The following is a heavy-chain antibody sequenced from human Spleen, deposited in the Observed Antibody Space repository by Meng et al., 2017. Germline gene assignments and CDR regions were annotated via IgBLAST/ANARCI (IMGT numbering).Heavy chain of an antibody. CDR1: GGSFSDYY. V-gene: IGHV4-34*01. CDR3: ARGPTTMAHDFDY. J-gene: IGHJ4*02. Sequence: QVQLQQWGQGLLKPSETLSLTCVVSGGSFSDYYWSWIRPPPGKGLEWIGEINHSGSTKYNPSLESRATISVDTSQNNLSLKLSSVTAADSAVYYCARGPTTMAHDFDYWGQGTLVTVSS. CDR2: INHSGST. D-gene: IGHD4-11*01.